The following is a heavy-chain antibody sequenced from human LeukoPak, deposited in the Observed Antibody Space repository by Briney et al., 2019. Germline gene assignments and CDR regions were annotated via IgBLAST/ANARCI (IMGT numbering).Heavy chain of an antibody. V-gene: IGHV3-7*01. CDR3: ARPRVPDS. J-gene: IGHJ4*02. CDR2: IKQEGSET. CDR1: GFTFSSSW. Sequence: GGSPRLSCAASGFTFSSSWMSWVRQAPGKGLEWVANIKQEGSETNYVDSVKGRFTISRDNAKNSLYLQMNSLRAEDTAVYYCARPRVPDSWGQGTLVTVSS.